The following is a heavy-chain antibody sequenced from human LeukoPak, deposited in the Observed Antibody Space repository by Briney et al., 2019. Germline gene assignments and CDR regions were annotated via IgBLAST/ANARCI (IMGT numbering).Heavy chain of an antibody. CDR3: ASVFDS. Sequence: GGSLRLSCAASGWMHWVRQAPGKGLVWVSGINNDGTGTYYTDSVKGRFTISRDNAKNTMYLQMNSLSAEDTDVYYCASVFDSWGQGFLVTVSS. CDR1: GW. CDR2: INNDGTGT. J-gene: IGHJ4*02. V-gene: IGHV3-74*01.